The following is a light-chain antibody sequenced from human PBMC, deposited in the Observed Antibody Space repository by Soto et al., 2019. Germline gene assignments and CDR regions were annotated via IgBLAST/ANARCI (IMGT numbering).Light chain of an antibody. CDR1: QSISGW. CDR2: DAS. CDR3: QQYNTYSPWT. Sequence: DIQMTQSPSTLSASVGDRITITCRASQSISGWLAWYHQRPGKAPNLLIFDASSVESGVPSRFSGSGSGTDFTLTISSLHPDDFGTYYCQQYNTYSPWTFGQGTKVDIK. V-gene: IGKV1-5*01. J-gene: IGKJ1*01.